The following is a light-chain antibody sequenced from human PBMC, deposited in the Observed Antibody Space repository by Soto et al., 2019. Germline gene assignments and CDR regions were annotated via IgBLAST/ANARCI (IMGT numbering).Light chain of an antibody. Sequence: DIHMTQSPSSVSASIGDRVTITCRASQDISSLLAWYQQKPGKAPKLLVYGASTLQSGAPSRFSGSGSGTDFTLPISSLQPEDFATYFCQQADSFPLSFGGGTKWIS. CDR3: QQADSFPLS. V-gene: IGKV1D-12*01. J-gene: IGKJ4*01. CDR2: GAS. CDR1: QDISSL.